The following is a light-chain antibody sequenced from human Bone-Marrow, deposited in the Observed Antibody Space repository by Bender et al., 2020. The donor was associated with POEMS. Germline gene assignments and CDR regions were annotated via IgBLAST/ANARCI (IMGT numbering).Light chain of an antibody. CDR3: CSYAGSNIAV. CDR1: NSDVGSYNL. CDR2: EGS. J-gene: IGLJ2*01. V-gene: IGLV2-23*01. Sequence: QSALTQPASVSGSPGQSITISCTGTNSDVGSYNLVSWYQQYPGKAPKLMIYEGSKRPSGVSNRFSASKSGNTASLTISGLQAEDEADYYCCSYAGSNIAVFGGGTKLTVL.